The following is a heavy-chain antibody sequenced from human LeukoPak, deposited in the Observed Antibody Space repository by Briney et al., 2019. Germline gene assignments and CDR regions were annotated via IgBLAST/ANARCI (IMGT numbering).Heavy chain of an antibody. CDR2: FYYSGNT. J-gene: IGHJ4*02. Sequence: SETLSLTCTVSGGSISNYFWSWIRQPPGEGLEWIGYFYYSGNTNYNPSLKSRVTISVDTSKNQFSLKLSSVTAADSAVYYCAREMATTAFDYWGQGTLVTVSS. CDR3: AREMATTAFDY. CDR1: GGSISNYF. D-gene: IGHD5-24*01. V-gene: IGHV4-59*01.